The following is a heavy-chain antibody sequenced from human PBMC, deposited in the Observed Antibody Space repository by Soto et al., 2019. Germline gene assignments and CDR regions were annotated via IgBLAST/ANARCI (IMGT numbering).Heavy chain of an antibody. CDR1: GYTFTSYG. J-gene: IGHJ6*02. CDR2: ISAYNGNT. V-gene: IGHV1-18*04. Sequence: GASVKVSCKASGYTFTSYGISWVRQAPGQGLEWMGWISAYNGNTNYAQKLQGRVTMTTDTSTSTAYMELRSLRSDDTAVYYCARWGYFDWLTLYYYYGMDVWGQGTTVTVSS. CDR3: ARWGYFDWLTLYYYYGMDV. D-gene: IGHD3-9*01.